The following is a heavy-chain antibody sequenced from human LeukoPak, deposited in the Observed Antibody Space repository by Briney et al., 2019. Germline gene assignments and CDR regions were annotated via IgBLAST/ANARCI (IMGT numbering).Heavy chain of an antibody. J-gene: IGHJ3*02. CDR2: ISGSGGST. CDR1: GFTFSSYA. D-gene: IGHD3-10*01. Sequence: GGSLRLSCAASGFTFSSYAMSWVRQAPGKGLEWVSAISGSGGSTYYADSVKGRFTISRDNSKNTLYLQMNSLRAEDTAVYYCAKDQADYGSGNDAFDIWGQGAMVTVSS. CDR3: AKDQADYGSGNDAFDI. V-gene: IGHV3-23*01.